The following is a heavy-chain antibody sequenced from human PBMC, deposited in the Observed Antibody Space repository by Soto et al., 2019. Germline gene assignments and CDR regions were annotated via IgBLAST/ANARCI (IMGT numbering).Heavy chain of an antibody. V-gene: IGHV4-59*01. CDR3: ARAVGYSYGRLDY. D-gene: IGHD5-18*01. CDR1: GGSISSYY. Sequence: SPTLSLTCTVSGGSISSYYWSWLRQPPGKGLEWIGYIYYSGSTNYNPSLKSRVTISVDTSKNQFSLKLSSVTAADTAVYYCARAVGYSYGRLDYWGQGTLVTVSS. CDR2: IYYSGST. J-gene: IGHJ4*02.